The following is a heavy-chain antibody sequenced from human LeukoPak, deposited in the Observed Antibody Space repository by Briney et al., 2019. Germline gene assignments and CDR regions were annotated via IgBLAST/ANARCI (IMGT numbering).Heavy chain of an antibody. V-gene: IGHV3-23*01. CDR3: AKDLGGEGGSGFPGY. D-gene: IGHD3-10*01. J-gene: IGHJ4*02. CDR2: ISGSGGDT. CDR1: GFTFSSYS. Sequence: GGSLRLSCAASGFTFSSYSMNWGRQAPGKGLEWVSAISGSGGDTHYAGSVKGRFTISRDNSKNTLYLRMNSLRVEDAAVYYCAKDLGGEGGSGFPGYWGQGTLVTVSS.